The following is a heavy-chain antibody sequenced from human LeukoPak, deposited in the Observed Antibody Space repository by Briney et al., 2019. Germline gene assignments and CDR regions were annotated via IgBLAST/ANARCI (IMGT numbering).Heavy chain of an antibody. Sequence: GGSLRLSCAASGFTFSNYGMHWVRQAPGKGLEWVAFIEYDGTDTHFADSVRGRFTISRDNSKNTLYLQMNSLRAEDTAVYYCATWARGYSYGRDYWGQGTLVIVSS. CDR2: IEYDGTDT. CDR1: GFTFSNYG. V-gene: IGHV3-30*02. CDR3: ATWARGYSYGRDY. J-gene: IGHJ4*02. D-gene: IGHD5-18*01.